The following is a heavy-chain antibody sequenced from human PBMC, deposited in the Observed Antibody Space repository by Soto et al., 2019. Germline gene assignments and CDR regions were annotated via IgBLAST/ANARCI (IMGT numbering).Heavy chain of an antibody. D-gene: IGHD7-27*01. CDR2: IYYSGST. CDR1: GGSISIGGYY. V-gene: IGHV4-31*02. J-gene: IGHJ6*03. Sequence: SETLSLTCTVSGGSISIGGYYWSWIRQHPGKGLEWIGYIYYSGSTYYNPSLKSRVTISVDTSKNQFSLKLSSVTAADTAVYYCASSGTNWDYYYYMDVWGKGTTVTVSS. CDR3: ASSGTNWDYYYYMDV.